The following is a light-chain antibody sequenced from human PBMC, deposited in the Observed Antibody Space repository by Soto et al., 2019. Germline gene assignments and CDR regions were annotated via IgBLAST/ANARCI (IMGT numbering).Light chain of an antibody. CDR2: DVT. CDR3: SSYTTSNTRQIV. V-gene: IGLV2-14*03. CDR1: RSDVGGYNY. J-gene: IGLJ1*01. Sequence: QSVLTHPASVSGSPGQSITISCTGTRSDVGGYNYVSWYQHHPGKAPKLIIYDVTSRPSGVSIRFSGSKSDNTASLTISGLQPEDEADYHCSSYTTSNTRQIVFGTGTKLTVL.